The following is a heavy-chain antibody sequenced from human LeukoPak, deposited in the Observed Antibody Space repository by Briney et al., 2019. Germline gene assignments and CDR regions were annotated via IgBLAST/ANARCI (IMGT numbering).Heavy chain of an antibody. J-gene: IGHJ6*02. CDR3: AKGVTIFGVVITSYYYYGMDV. D-gene: IGHD3-3*01. CDR2: ISGSGGST. V-gene: IGHV3-23*01. CDR1: GFTFSSYS. Sequence: GGSLRLSCAASGFTFSSYSMNWVRQAPGKGLEWVSAISGSGGSTYYADSVKGRFTISRDNSKNTLYLQMNSLRAEDTAVYYCAKGVTIFGVVITSYYYYGMDVWGQGTTVTVSS.